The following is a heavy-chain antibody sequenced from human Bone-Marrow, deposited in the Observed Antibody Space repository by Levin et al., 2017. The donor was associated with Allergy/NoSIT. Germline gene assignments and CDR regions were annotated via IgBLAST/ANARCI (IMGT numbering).Heavy chain of an antibody. J-gene: IGHJ4*02. Sequence: GSLRLSCTVSGGSIGTFYWNWIRQPPGKGLEWIGYVYYSGTTNYNPSLKSRVTISADTSKNEFSVKVNSVTAADTAVYYCARRTGDSLYDWGQGTLVTVSS. CDR1: GGSIGTFY. CDR2: VYYSGTT. D-gene: IGHD2-21*02. CDR3: ARRTGDSLYD. V-gene: IGHV4-59*08.